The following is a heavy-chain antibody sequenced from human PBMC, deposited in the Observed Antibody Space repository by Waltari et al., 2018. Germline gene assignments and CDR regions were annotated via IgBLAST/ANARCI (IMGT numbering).Heavy chain of an antibody. Sequence: QVQLVQSGAEVKKPGASVKVSCKASGYTFTGYYMHWVRQAPGQGLEWMGWINPNSGGTNYAQKLQGRVTMTRDTSISTAYMELSRLRSDDTAVYYCARDLGYYDFWSAWWGQGTLVTVSS. CDR3: ARDLGYYDFWSAW. CDR2: INPNSGGT. J-gene: IGHJ4*02. CDR1: GYTFTGYY. V-gene: IGHV1-2*02. D-gene: IGHD3-3*01.